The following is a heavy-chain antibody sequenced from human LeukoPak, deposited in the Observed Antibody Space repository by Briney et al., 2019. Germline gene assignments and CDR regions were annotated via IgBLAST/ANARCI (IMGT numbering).Heavy chain of an antibody. J-gene: IGHJ4*02. D-gene: IGHD3-22*01. Sequence: GESLKISRKGSGYSFTSYWIGWVRQMLGKGLEWMGIIYPGDSDTRYSPSFQGQVTISADKSISTAYLQWSSLKASDTAMYYCARLGYYYDSSGYYFDYWGQGTLVTVSS. CDR3: ARLGYYYDSSGYYFDY. V-gene: IGHV5-51*01. CDR1: GYSFTSYW. CDR2: IYPGDSDT.